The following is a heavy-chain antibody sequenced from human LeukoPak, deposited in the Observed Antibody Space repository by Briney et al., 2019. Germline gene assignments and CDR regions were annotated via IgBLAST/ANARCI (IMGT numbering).Heavy chain of an antibody. CDR2: IYHSGST. V-gene: IGHV4-38-2*02. Sequence: SETLSLTCTVSGGSISSYYWGWIRQPPGKGLEWIGSIYHSGSTYYNPSLKSRVTISVDTSKNQFSLKLSSVTAADTAVYYCARGEGYCSSTSCYKGSYYFDYWGQGTLVTVSS. CDR1: GGSISSYY. D-gene: IGHD2-2*02. J-gene: IGHJ4*02. CDR3: ARGEGYCSSTSCYKGSYYFDY.